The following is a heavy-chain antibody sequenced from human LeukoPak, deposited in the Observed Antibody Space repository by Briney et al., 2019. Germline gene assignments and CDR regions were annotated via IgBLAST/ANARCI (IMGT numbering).Heavy chain of an antibody. CDR1: GFTFDDYA. D-gene: IGHD6-19*01. CDR2: ISWDGGST. V-gene: IGHV3-43D*03. Sequence: GGSLRLSCAASGFTFDDYAMHWVRQAPGKGLEWVSLISWDGGSTYYADSVKGRFTISRDNSKNSLYLQMNSLRAEDTALYYCAKDMEIAVAGGIIDYWGQETLVTVSS. J-gene: IGHJ4*02. CDR3: AKDMEIAVAGGIIDY.